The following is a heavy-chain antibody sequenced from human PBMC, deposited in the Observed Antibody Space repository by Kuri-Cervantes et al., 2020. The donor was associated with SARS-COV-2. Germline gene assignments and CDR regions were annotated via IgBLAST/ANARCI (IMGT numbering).Heavy chain of an antibody. CDR2: ISGSGGST. Sequence: GGSLRLSCAAFGFTFSSYAMSWVRQAPGKGLEWVSAISGSGGSTYYADSVKGRLTISRDNSKNTLYLQMNSLRAEDTAVYYCANPTGHYYYGMDVWGQGTTVTVSS. V-gene: IGHV3-23*01. J-gene: IGHJ6*02. CDR3: ANPTGHYYYGMDV. CDR1: GFTFSSYA.